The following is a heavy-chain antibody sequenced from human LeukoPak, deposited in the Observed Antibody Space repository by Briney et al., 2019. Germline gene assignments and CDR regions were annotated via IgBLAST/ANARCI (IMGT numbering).Heavy chain of an antibody. CDR2: IHHSGST. CDR1: GESFSGFY. CDR3: AREVSSSSRRFDY. V-gene: IGHV4-34*01. Sequence: SETLSLTCAVYGESFSGFYWSWIRQSQEKGLEWIGEIHHSGSTYYNPSLKSRVTISVDRSKNQFSLKLSSVTAADTAVYYCAREVSSSSRRFDYWGQGTLVTVSS. D-gene: IGHD6-6*01. J-gene: IGHJ4*02.